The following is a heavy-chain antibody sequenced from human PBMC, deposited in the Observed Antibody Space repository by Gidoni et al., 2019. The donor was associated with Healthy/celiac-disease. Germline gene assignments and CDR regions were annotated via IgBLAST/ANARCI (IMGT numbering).Heavy chain of an antibody. CDR2: IKQDGSEK. Sequence: EVQLVESGGGLVQPGGSLRLSCAASGFPFSSYWRSWVRQAPGKGPEWVANIKQDGSEKYYVDSVKGRFTISRDNAKNSLYLQMNSLRAEDTAVYYCARGSQLWFLGYYYYGMDVWGQGTTVTVSS. D-gene: IGHD5-18*01. J-gene: IGHJ6*02. V-gene: IGHV3-7*01. CDR3: ARGSQLWFLGYYYYGMDV. CDR1: GFPFSSYW.